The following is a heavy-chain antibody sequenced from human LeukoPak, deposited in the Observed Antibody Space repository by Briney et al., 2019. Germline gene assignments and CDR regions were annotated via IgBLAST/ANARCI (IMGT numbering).Heavy chain of an antibody. CDR2: ISSNSSYI. J-gene: IGHJ4*02. CDR1: GFTFSSYS. D-gene: IGHD5-12*01. Sequence: GGSLRLSCAASGFTFSSYSMNWVRQAPGKGLEWVSSISSNSSYIYYADSVKGRFTISRDNAKNSLYLQMNSLRAEDTAVYYCARNSGYDKAVDYWGQGTLVTVSS. CDR3: ARNSGYDKAVDY. V-gene: IGHV3-21*01.